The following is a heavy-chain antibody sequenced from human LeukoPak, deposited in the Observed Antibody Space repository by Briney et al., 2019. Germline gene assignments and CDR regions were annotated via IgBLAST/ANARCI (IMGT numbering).Heavy chain of an antibody. CDR2: INPNSGGT. CDR1: GYTFTGYY. CDR3: ARAYFDWLHYYMDV. D-gene: IGHD3-9*01. V-gene: IGHV1-2*02. Sequence: ASAKVSCKASGYTFTGYYMHWVRQAPGQGLEWMGWINPNSGGTNYAQKFQGRVTMTRDTSISTAYMELSRLRSDDTAVYYCARAYFDWLHYYMDVWGKGTTVTISS. J-gene: IGHJ6*03.